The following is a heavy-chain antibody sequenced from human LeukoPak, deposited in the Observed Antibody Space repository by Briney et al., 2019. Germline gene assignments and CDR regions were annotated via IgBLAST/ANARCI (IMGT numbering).Heavy chain of an antibody. D-gene: IGHD2-15*01. J-gene: IGHJ6*02. Sequence: GGSLRLSCAASGFTFSSYSMNWVRQAPGRGLEWVSYISSSSSTIYYADSVKGRFTISRDNAKNSLYLQMNSLRAEDTAVYYCARVVGGGGNGMDVWGQGTTVTVSS. CDR3: ARVVGGGGNGMDV. CDR1: GFTFSSYS. V-gene: IGHV3-48*04. CDR2: ISSSSSTI.